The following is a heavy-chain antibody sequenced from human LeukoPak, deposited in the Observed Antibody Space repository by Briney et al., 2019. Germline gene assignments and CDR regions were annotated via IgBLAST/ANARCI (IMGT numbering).Heavy chain of an antibody. CDR1: GFTFSSYA. Sequence: GGSLRLSCASSGFTFSSYAMSWVRQAPGKGLEWVSFIYSGGSTYYADSVKGRFTISRDNSKNTLYLQMNSLRAEDTAVYYCARGMLSSGYQYYFDYWGQGTLVTVSS. J-gene: IGHJ4*02. D-gene: IGHD3-22*01. CDR2: IYSGGST. CDR3: ARGMLSSGYQYYFDY. V-gene: IGHV3-66*01.